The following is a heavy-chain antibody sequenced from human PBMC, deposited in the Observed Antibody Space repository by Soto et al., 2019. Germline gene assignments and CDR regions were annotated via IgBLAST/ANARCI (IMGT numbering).Heavy chain of an antibody. V-gene: IGHV3-30-3*01. J-gene: IGHJ5*02. Sequence: HPGGSLRLSCAASGFTFSSYAMHWVRQAPGKGLEWVAVISYDGSNKYYADSVKGRFTISRDNSKNTLYLQMNSLRAEDTAVYYCARDPTAMVTGRFDPWGQGTLVTVSS. CDR3: ARDPTAMVTGRFDP. CDR1: GFTFSSYA. D-gene: IGHD5-18*01. CDR2: ISYDGSNK.